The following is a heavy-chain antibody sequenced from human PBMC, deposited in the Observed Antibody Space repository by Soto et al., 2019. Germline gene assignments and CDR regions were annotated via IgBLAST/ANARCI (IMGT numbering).Heavy chain of an antibody. J-gene: IGHJ4*02. CDR1: GGSFSGYY. D-gene: IGHD4-4*01. Sequence: ASETLSLTCAVSGGSFSGYYWSWIRQPPGKGLEWIGEINHSGSTNYNPSLKSRVTISVDTSKNQFSLKLSSVTAADTAVYYCARGPAVRSPIDYWGQGTLVTVSS. CDR3: ARGPAVRSPIDY. V-gene: IGHV4-34*01. CDR2: INHSGST.